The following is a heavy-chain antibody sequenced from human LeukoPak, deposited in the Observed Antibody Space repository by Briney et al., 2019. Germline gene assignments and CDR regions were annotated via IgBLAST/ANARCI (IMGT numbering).Heavy chain of an antibody. Sequence: GGSLRLSCAASGFSFSSSYMSWVRQAPGKGLEWVSAFYSGGTTYYADSVKGRFTISTDTSKNTLYLQMNSLRAEDTAVYYCARQVGRPTTFDYWGQGTLVTVSS. D-gene: IGHD1-26*01. CDR2: FYSGGTT. J-gene: IGHJ4*02. V-gene: IGHV3-53*01. CDR3: ARQVGRPTTFDY. CDR1: GFSFSSSY.